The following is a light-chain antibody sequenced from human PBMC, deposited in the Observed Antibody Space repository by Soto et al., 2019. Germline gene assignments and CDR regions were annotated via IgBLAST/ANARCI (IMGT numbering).Light chain of an antibody. CDR1: QSVLYSSNNKNY. J-gene: IGKJ4*01. V-gene: IGKV4-1*01. CDR2: WAS. Sequence: DIVMTQSPDSLAVSLGERATINCKSSQSVLYSSNNKNYLAWYQQKPGQPPKVLIYWASTRESGVPDRFSGRRAGTDFPLTIRSLQVEDVAVYYCQQYYGSPLTFGGGTKVEIK. CDR3: QQYYGSPLT.